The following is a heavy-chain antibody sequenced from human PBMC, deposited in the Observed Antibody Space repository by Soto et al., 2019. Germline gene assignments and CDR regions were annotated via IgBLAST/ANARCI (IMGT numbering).Heavy chain of an antibody. CDR3: ARRDHDILTGYYSGMDV. CDR1: GGSISSRSNS. J-gene: IGHJ6*02. CDR2: IYFSASK. V-gene: IGHV4-39*07. Sequence: SETLSLTCSVSGGSISSRSNSWGWIRQPPGKGLEWIGTIYFSASKHYNPSLEGRVAISADTPNNQLSLRLSSVTASDTAMYYCARRDHDILTGYYSGMDVWGQGTTVTVSS. D-gene: IGHD3-9*01.